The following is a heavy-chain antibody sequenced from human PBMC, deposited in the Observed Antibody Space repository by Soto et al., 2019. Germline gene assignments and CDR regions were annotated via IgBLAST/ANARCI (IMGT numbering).Heavy chain of an antibody. D-gene: IGHD4-17*01. J-gene: IGHJ6*03. CDR3: ASFHYGDYVCLFGGYTMDV. Sequence: GSLRLSCAASGFTFSSYSMNWVRQAPGKGLEWVSYISRSSSTIYYADSVKGRFTISRDNAKNSLYLQMNSLRAEDTAVYYCASFHYGDYVCLFGGYTMDVWGKGTTVTVSS. V-gene: IGHV3-48*01. CDR2: ISRSSSTI. CDR1: GFTFSSYS.